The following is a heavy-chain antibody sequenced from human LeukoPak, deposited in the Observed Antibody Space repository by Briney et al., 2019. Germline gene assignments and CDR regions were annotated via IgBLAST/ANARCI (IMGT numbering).Heavy chain of an antibody. Sequence: ASVKVSCKASGCTFTSYYMHWVRQAPGQGLEWMGIINPSGGSTSYAQKFQGRVTMTRDMSTSTVYMELSSLRSEDTAVYYCTYCGGDLCRQDYWGQGTLVTVSS. CDR1: GCTFTSYY. CDR2: INPSGGST. V-gene: IGHV1-46*01. D-gene: IGHD2-21*02. CDR3: TYCGGDLCRQDY. J-gene: IGHJ4*02.